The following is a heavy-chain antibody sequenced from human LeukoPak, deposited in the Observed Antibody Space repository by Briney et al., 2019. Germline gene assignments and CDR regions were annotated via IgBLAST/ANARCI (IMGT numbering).Heavy chain of an antibody. CDR2: IAYDGRYR. J-gene: IGHJ6*02. Sequence: GGSLRLSCAASGFVFSAYGMHWVRQAPGKGLEWVAVIAYDGRYRYYADSVKGRFTISRDNAKNSLYLQMNSLRAEDTAVYYCARADYYGSDGYYYGMDVWGQGTTVTVSS. CDR3: ARADYYGSDGYYYGMDV. CDR1: GFVFSAYG. V-gene: IGHV3-30*03. D-gene: IGHD3-10*01.